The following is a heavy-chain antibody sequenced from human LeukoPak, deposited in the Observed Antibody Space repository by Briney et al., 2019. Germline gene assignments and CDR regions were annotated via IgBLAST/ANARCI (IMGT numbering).Heavy chain of an antibody. J-gene: IGHJ6*04. Sequence: GGSLRLSCAASGFSFSAYGMHWVRQAPGKGLEWVAGIWCDGSNKYYADAVKGRFITSRDKSKNTVYLQVNSLRAEDTAMYYCARSGDRGYDKGDVWGKGTTVTVSS. V-gene: IGHV3-33*01. D-gene: IGHD5-12*01. CDR3: ARSGDRGYDKGDV. CDR2: IWCDGSNK. CDR1: GFSFSAYG.